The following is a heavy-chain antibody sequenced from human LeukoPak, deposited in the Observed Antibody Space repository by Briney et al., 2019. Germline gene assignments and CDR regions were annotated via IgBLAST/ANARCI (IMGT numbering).Heavy chain of an antibody. D-gene: IGHD6-19*01. Sequence: SETLSLTCAVYGGSFRGYYWSWIRQPPGKGLEWIGEINHSGSTNYNPSLKSRVTISLDTSMKKFSLKLSSVTAADTAVYYCARTVAGSRVMGAFDIWGQGTMVTVSS. CDR3: ARTVAGSRVMGAFDI. CDR1: GGSFRGYY. CDR2: INHSGST. V-gene: IGHV4-34*01. J-gene: IGHJ3*02.